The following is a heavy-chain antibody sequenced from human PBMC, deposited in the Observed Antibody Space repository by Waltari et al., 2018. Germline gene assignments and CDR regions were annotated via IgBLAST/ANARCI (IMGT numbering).Heavy chain of an antibody. D-gene: IGHD3-3*01. V-gene: IGHV5-10-1*03. CDR2: IDPSDSYT. CDR3: AGMSLAWTPV. CDR1: GSTFNTYW. J-gene: IGHJ6*04. Sequence: QLVQSGPEVKKPGESLRISCQGSGSTFNTYWIIWVRQMPGKGLEWMGRIDPSDSYTNYSSSFQGHVIISADKSIHTAYLQWNTLRASDTGIYYCAGMSLAWTPVWGKGTTVIVSS.